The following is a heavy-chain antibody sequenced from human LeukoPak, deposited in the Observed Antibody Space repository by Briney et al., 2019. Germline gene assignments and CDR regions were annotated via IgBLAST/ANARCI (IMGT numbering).Heavy chain of an antibody. J-gene: IGHJ6*03. V-gene: IGHV4-39*07. Sequence: PSETLSLTCTVSGGSISSYYWGWIRQPPGKGLEWIGSIYYSGSTYYNPSLKSRVTISVDTSKNQFSLKLSSVTAADTAVYYCAGIRQGRSVTTPRSYYYMDVWGKGTTVTVSS. CDR2: IYYSGST. CDR1: GGSISSYY. D-gene: IGHD4-17*01. CDR3: AGIRQGRSVTTPRSYYYMDV.